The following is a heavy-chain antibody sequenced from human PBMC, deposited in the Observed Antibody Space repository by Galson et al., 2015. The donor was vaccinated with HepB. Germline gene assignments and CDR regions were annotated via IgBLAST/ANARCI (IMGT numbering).Heavy chain of an antibody. J-gene: IGHJ4*02. Sequence: SLRLSCAASGLTVSTNYMSWVRQAPGKGLEWVSVIYSGGSTYYADSVKGRFTISRDNSKNMVYLQMNSLRAEDTALYYCARDKIEDSIGWYDFDYWGQGTLVTVSS. CDR2: IYSGGST. CDR3: ARDKIEDSIGWYDFDY. CDR1: GLTVSTNY. D-gene: IGHD6-19*01. V-gene: IGHV3-53*01.